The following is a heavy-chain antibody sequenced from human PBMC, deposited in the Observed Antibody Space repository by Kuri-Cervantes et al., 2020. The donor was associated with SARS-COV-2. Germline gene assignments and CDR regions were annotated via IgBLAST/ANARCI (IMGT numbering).Heavy chain of an antibody. J-gene: IGHJ3*02. CDR3: ARQYSESYGDTFDI. D-gene: IGHD1-26*01. CDR2: ISGSGGST. Sequence: GESLKISCAASGFTFSSYAMSWVRQAPGKGLEWVSAISGSGGSTYYADSVKGRFTISRDNSKNTLHLQMNSLRPEDTALYYCARQYSESYGDTFDIWGQGTMVTVSS. CDR1: GFTFSSYA. V-gene: IGHV3-23*01.